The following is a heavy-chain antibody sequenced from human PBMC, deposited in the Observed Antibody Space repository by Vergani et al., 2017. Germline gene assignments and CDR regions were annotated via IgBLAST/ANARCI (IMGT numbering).Heavy chain of an antibody. D-gene: IGHD5-18*01. J-gene: IGHJ4*02. V-gene: IGHV3-30*18. CDR2: ISYDGSNK. CDR1: GFTFSSYG. CDR3: ANDRSYGSFGGFDY. Sequence: QVQLVESGGGVVQPGRSLRLSCAASGFTFSSYGMHWVRQAPGKGLEWVAVISYDGSNKYYADSVKGRFTISRDNSKNTLYLQMNSLRAEDTAVYYCANDRSYGSFGGFDYWGQGTLVTVSS.